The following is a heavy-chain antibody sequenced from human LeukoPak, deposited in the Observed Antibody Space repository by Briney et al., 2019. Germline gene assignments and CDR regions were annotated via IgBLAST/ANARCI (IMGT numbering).Heavy chain of an antibody. CDR1: GFTVSSTY. J-gene: IGHJ4*02. V-gene: IGHV3-53*01. CDR2: IYKDGKI. Sequence: PGGSLRLSCAASGFTVSSTYMSWVRQAPGKGLEWVSVIYKDGKIYYIDSAKGRFTISRDTSKNTLYLQMNSLRVEDTAVYYCASRHCSGGDCYFAGADPFDHWGQGTLVTVSS. CDR3: ASRHCSGGDCYFAGADPFDH. D-gene: IGHD2-21*01.